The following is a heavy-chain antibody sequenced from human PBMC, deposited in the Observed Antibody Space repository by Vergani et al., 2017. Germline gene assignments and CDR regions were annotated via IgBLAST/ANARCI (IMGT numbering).Heavy chain of an antibody. V-gene: IGHV1-46*01. CDR2: INPSGGST. J-gene: IGHJ4*02. Sequence: QVQLVQSGAEVKKPGASVKVSCKASGYTFTSYYMHWVRQAPGQGLEWMGIINPSGGSTSYAQKFQGRVTMTRDTSTSTVYMELSRLRSEDTAVYYWARARMVATIKDTSDYGGQGTLVTV. CDR3: ARARMVATIKDTSDY. D-gene: IGHD5-12*01. CDR1: GYTFTSYY.